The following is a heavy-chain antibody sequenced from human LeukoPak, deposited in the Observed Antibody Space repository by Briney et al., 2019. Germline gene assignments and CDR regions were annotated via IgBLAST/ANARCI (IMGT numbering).Heavy chain of an antibody. Sequence: ASVKVSCKASGGTFSSYAISWVRQATGQGLEWMGWMNPNSGNTGYAQKFQGRVTITRNTSISTAYMELSSLRSEDTAVYYCARGRVGATPFDAFDIWGQGTMVTVSS. CDR2: MNPNSGNT. CDR3: ARGRVGATPFDAFDI. J-gene: IGHJ3*02. V-gene: IGHV1-8*03. CDR1: GGTFSSYA. D-gene: IGHD1-26*01.